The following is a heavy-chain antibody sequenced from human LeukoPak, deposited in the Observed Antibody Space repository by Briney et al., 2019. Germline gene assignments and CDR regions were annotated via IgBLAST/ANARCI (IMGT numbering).Heavy chain of an antibody. J-gene: IGHJ4*02. D-gene: IGHD5-18*01. V-gene: IGHV4-59*01. Sequence: SETLSLTCTVSGGSISSYYWSWIRQPPGKGLEWIGYIYYSGSTNYNPSLKSRVTISVDTSKNQFSLKLSSVAAADTAVYYCARAETTMVDSWGQGTLVTVSS. CDR1: GGSISSYY. CDR2: IYYSGST. CDR3: ARAETTMVDS.